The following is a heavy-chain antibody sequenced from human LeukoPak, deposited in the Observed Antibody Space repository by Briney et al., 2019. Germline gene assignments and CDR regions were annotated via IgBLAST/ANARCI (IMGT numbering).Heavy chain of an antibody. V-gene: IGHV5-51*01. CDR2: IYPGDSDT. CDR3: ARHAIMGATKSYFDY. J-gene: IGHJ4*02. CDR1: GYTFTSYW. Sequence: GESLEISCQGSGYTFTSYWIAWVRQMPGKGLECMGIIYPGDSDTRYSPSFQGQVTISADKSTSTAYLQWSSLKASDTAMYYCARHAIMGATKSYFDYWGQGTLATVSS. D-gene: IGHD1-26*01.